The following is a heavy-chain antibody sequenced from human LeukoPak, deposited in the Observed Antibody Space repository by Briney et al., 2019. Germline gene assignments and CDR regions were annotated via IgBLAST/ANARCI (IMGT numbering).Heavy chain of an antibody. CDR2: ISRSGDTT. Sequence: PGGSLRLSCAASGFIFSNYGMNWVRQAPGKGLEWVSGISRSGDTTYYAASVRGRFTISRDNSENTLFLQMDSLRADDTAVYFCARNRPAGYDYDYGFELRHWGQGTLVTVSS. V-gene: IGHV3-23*01. CDR3: ARNRPAGYDYDYGFELRH. J-gene: IGHJ4*02. CDR1: GFIFSNYG. D-gene: IGHD4/OR15-4a*01.